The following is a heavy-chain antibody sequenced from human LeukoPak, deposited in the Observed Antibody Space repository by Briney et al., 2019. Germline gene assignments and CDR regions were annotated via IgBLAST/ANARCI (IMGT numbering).Heavy chain of an antibody. CDR3: ARDGQQLVRGDWFDA. Sequence: SETLSLTCTVSGDSISRGLYYWVWIRQPPGKGLEWIGSVYYSGSTYSKPSLESRVTMSVDEAKNHFSLRLASVTAADTAVYYCARDGQQLVRGDWFDAWGQGTLVTVSS. CDR2: VYYSGST. J-gene: IGHJ5*02. V-gene: IGHV4-39*07. D-gene: IGHD6-13*01. CDR1: GDSISRGLYY.